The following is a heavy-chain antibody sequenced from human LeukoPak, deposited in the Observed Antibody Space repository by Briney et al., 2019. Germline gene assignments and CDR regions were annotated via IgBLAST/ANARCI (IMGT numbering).Heavy chain of an antibody. D-gene: IGHD2-2*01. Sequence: GGSLRLSCAASGFTFSNYAINWVRQAPGKGLEWVSSISSSSSYIYYADSVKGRFTISRDNPKNSLYLQMNSLRAEDTAVYYCASFCSSTSCYRMDVWGQGTTVTVSS. CDR2: ISSSSSYI. V-gene: IGHV3-21*01. J-gene: IGHJ6*02. CDR3: ASFCSSTSCYRMDV. CDR1: GFTFSNYA.